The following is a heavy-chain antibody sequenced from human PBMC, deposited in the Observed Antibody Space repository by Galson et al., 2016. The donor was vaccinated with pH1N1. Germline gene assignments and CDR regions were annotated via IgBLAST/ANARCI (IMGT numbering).Heavy chain of an antibody. V-gene: IGHV3-30*02. J-gene: IGHJ4*02. D-gene: IGHD1-1*01. CDR1: GFTFNYYS. CDR2: IGYDGNNK. CDR3: AKDRTTTRNDGDY. Sequence: SLRLSCAASGFTFNYYSMNWVRQAPGKGLEWVAFIGYDGNNKYYADSVKGRFTISRDNSKNTLYLQMNSLRTEDTALYYCAKDRTTTRNDGDYWGQGTLVTVSS.